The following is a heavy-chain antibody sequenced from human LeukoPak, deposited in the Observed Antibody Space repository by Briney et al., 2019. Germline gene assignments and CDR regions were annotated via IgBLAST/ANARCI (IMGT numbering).Heavy chain of an antibody. Sequence: PGGSLRLSCAASGFTFSNAWMSWVRQAPGKGLEWVGCIKSKTDGGTTDYAAPVKGRFTISRDDSKNTLYPQMNSLKTEDTAVYYCTTHSYGYFDYWGQGTLVTVSS. CDR3: TTHSYGYFDY. D-gene: IGHD5-18*01. CDR1: GFTFSNAW. CDR2: IKSKTDGGTT. J-gene: IGHJ4*02. V-gene: IGHV3-15*01.